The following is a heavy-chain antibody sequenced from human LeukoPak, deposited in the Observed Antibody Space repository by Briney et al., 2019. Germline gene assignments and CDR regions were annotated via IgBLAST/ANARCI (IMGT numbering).Heavy chain of an antibody. D-gene: IGHD3-16*02. CDR1: GFTFSSYA. J-gene: IGHJ4*02. CDR2: ISYDGSNK. CDR3: AKDLERLGELSSPLDY. Sequence: GGSLRLSCAASGFTFSSYAMHWVRQAPGKGLEWVAVISYDGSNKYYADSVKGRFTISRDNSKNTLYLQMNSLRAEDTAVYYCAKDLERLGELSSPLDYWGQGTLVTVSS. V-gene: IGHV3-30-3*01.